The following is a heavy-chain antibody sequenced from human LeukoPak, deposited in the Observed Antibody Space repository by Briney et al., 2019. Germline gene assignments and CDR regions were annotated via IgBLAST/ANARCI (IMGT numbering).Heavy chain of an antibody. J-gene: IGHJ4*02. CDR2: ISSNSRYI. V-gene: IGHV3-21*06. CDR1: GFTFSTYS. CDR3: ARVAEAAAFDS. Sequence: GGSLRLSCAASGFTFSTYSMSWVRQAPGKGLEWVSSISSNSRYIYYADSMRGRFTISRDNAKNSLYLQMNSLKPVDTAVYYCARVAEAAAFDSWGQGTLVTVSS. D-gene: IGHD6-13*01.